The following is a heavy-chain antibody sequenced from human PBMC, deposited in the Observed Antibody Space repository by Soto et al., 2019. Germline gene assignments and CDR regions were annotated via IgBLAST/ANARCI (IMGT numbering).Heavy chain of an antibody. CDR1: GFDFSSDV. J-gene: IGHJ3*01. CDR2: IFGSGITT. V-gene: IGHV3-23*01. D-gene: IGHD1-26*01. Sequence: EVQLLESGGGLGQPGGSLRLSCAASGFDFSSDVMNWVRQIPGKGLEWVASIFGSGITTYYADSVKGRFTISRDNSKNTLYLQLNSLRAEDSALYYCAKSQSGSFFAAFDLWGQGSLVTVSS. CDR3: AKSQSGSFFAAFDL.